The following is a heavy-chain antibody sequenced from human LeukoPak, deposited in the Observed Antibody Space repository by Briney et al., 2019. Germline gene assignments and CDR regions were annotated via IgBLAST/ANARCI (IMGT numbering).Heavy chain of an antibody. D-gene: IGHD4/OR15-4a*01. J-gene: IGHJ4*02. CDR2: IRGDAGDK. CDR3: ARDVHGALDF. Sequence: PGGCLRLSCAASGFTFSRYWMAWVRQAPGKGLEWVANIRGDAGDKGYADSVRDRFTISRDNGKNSLYLQMNSLTAEDTAVYYCARDVHGALDFWGQGTLVVVSS. CDR1: GFTFSRYW. V-gene: IGHV3-7*01.